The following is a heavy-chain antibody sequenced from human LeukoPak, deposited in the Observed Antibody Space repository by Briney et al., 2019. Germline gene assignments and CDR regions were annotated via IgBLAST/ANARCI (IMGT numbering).Heavy chain of an antibody. D-gene: IGHD2-15*01. Sequence: SETLSLTCAVSGGSVSSGSYYWNWIRQPPGEGLEWIGHIYYSGGTIYNPSLKSRVTILVDTSKNQFSLELSSVTAADTAVYYCARVVIDATFDYWGQGTLVTVSS. J-gene: IGHJ4*02. CDR1: GGSVSSGSYY. CDR2: IYYSGGT. CDR3: ARVVIDATFDY. V-gene: IGHV4-61*01.